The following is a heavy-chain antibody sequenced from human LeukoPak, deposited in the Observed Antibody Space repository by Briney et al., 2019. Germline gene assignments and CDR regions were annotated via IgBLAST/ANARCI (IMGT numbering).Heavy chain of an antibody. CDR1: GFTF. J-gene: IGHJ6*03. Sequence: GGSLRLSCAASGFTFGPPGSRQGAGVGGNPVCYADSVKGRFTISRDNSKNTLYLQMNSLRAEDTAVYYCAKRRGISETARSMDVWGKGTTVTVSS. CDR2: V. CDR3: AKRRGISETARSMDV. V-gene: IGHV3-30*02. D-gene: IGHD2-21*02.